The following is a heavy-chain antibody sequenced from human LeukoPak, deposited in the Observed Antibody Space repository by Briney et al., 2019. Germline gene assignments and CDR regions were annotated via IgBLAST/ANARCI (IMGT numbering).Heavy chain of an antibody. Sequence: GGSLRLSCAASGFTFSSYSMNWVRQAPGKGLEWVSSISSSSSYIYYADSVKGRFTISRDNAKNSLYLQMNSLRAEDTAVYYCARDYHRAYYDSSSYYLFDYWGQGTLVTVSS. J-gene: IGHJ4*02. CDR2: ISSSSSYI. CDR1: GFTFSSYS. CDR3: ARDYHRAYYDSSSYYLFDY. V-gene: IGHV3-21*01. D-gene: IGHD3-22*01.